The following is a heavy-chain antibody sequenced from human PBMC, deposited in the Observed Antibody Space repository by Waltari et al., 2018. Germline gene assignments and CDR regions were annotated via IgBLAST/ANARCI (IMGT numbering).Heavy chain of an antibody. D-gene: IGHD2-15*01. CDR2: IYHSGST. J-gene: IGHJ4*02. V-gene: IGHV4-38-2*01. CDR1: GYSISSGYY. CDR3: ASSGYCSGGSCRTSDY. Sequence: QVQLQESGPGLVKPSETLSLTCAVSGYSISSGYYWGWIRQPPGKGLEWIGSIYHSGSTSYNPSLKIRVTISVDTSKNQFSLKLSSVTAADTAVYYCASSGYCSGGSCRTSDYWGQGTLVTVSS.